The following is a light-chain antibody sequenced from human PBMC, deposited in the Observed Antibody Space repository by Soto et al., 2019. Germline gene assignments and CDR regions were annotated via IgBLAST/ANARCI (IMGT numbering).Light chain of an antibody. CDR1: QIVSSTY. J-gene: IGKJ1*01. V-gene: IGKV3-20*01. CDR2: GTS. Sequence: EIELTQSPGTLSLSPGERATLSCRASQIVSSTYLAWYQQNPGQAPRLLIYGTSTRPPGIPDRFSGSGSGTDFTLTISRLEPEDFAVYYCQHYGRSPPWTFGQGTKVDIK. CDR3: QHYGRSPPWT.